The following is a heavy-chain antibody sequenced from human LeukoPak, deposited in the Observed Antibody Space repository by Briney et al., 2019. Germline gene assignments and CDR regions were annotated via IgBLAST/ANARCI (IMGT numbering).Heavy chain of an antibody. CDR1: GYTFNSYG. CDR2: ISAYNGNT. D-gene: IGHD3-22*01. V-gene: IGHV1-18*01. Sequence: ASVKVSCKTSGYTFNSYGISWVRQAPGQGLEWMGWISAYNGNTNYAQKLQGRVTMTTDTSTSTAYMELRSLRSDDTAVYYCARDRPYYYDSSGHNDAFDIWGQGTMVTVSS. J-gene: IGHJ3*02. CDR3: ARDRPYYYDSSGHNDAFDI.